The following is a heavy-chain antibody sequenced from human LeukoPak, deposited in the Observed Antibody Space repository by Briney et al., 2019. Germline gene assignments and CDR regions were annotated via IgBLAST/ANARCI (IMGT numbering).Heavy chain of an antibody. CDR2: IYYSGST. Sequence: PSETLSLTCAVSGYSISSSNWWGWIRQPPGKGLEWIGYIYYSGSTYYSPSLKSRVTISVDTSKNQFSLKLSSVTAADTAVYYCARAPASDYGGNPTPFDYWGQGTLVTVSS. CDR1: GYSISSSNW. V-gene: IGHV4-28*03. CDR3: ARAPASDYGGNPTPFDY. D-gene: IGHD4-23*01. J-gene: IGHJ4*02.